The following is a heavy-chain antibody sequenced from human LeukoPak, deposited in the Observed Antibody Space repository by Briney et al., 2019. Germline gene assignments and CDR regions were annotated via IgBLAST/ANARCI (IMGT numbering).Heavy chain of an antibody. V-gene: IGHV1-2*02. J-gene: IGHJ4*02. D-gene: IGHD3-10*01. Sequence: ASVKVSCKASGYTFTGYYMHWVRQAPGQGLEWMGWINPNSGGTNYAQKFQGRVTMTRDTSISTAYMELSRLRSDDTAVYSCARVGVVRGVLDYWGQGTLVTVSS. CDR2: INPNSGGT. CDR1: GYTFTGYY. CDR3: ARVGVVRGVLDY.